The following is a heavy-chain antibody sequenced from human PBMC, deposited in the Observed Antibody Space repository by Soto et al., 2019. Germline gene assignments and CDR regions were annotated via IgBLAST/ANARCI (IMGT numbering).Heavy chain of an antibody. CDR3: ARDGKVSGSATHWFDP. Sequence: SETLSLTCTVSGGSISSYYWSWIRQPPGKGLEWIGDIYYSGSTNYNPSLKSRVTISVDTSKNQFSLKLSSVTAADTAVYYCARDGKVSGSATHWFDPWGQGILVTVS. J-gene: IGHJ5*02. CDR1: GGSISSYY. CDR2: IYYSGST. V-gene: IGHV4-59*01. D-gene: IGHD1-26*01.